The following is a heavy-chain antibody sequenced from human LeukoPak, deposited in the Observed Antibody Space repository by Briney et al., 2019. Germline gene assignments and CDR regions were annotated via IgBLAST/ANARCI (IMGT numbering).Heavy chain of an antibody. Sequence: PWDTLSLTCTVSGGSISSYYWSWIRQPPGKGLEWIEYIYYSGRTNYNPSLKSRVTISVDTSKNQFSPKLSSVTAADTAVYYCATSPYYDSSGNYAGYWGQGTLVTVSS. V-gene: IGHV4-59*08. CDR1: GGSISSYY. D-gene: IGHD3-22*01. CDR2: IYYSGRT. J-gene: IGHJ4*02. CDR3: ATSPYYDSSGNYAGY.